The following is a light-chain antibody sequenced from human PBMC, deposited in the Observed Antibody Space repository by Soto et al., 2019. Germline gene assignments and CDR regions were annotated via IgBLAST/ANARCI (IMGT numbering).Light chain of an antibody. CDR2: GAS. J-gene: IGKJ1*01. CDR1: QTIRSNY. V-gene: IGKV3-20*01. CDR3: QQHCSSPWT. Sequence: ETVLTQSPGTLSLSPGERATLSCRASQTIRSNYLAWYRQTPGQAPRLLIYGASNRATGIADRFSGSGSGTDFTLIISRLEPEDVALYYCQQHCSSPWTFGQGTKVEIK.